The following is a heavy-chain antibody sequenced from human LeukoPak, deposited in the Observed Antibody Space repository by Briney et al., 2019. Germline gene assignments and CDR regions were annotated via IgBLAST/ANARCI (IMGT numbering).Heavy chain of an antibody. J-gene: IGHJ5*01. D-gene: IGHD3-9*01. CDR3: ARRSRLYRHETTGYHYS. CDR2: VFYSGTT. CDR1: GDYITTTNYY. Sequence: ASETLSLTCNVSGDYITTTNYYWAWIRQPPGKGLEWIASVFYSGTTYYNPSLKSRVTISMDTSRKQISLRLTSVTATDTAIYYCARRSRLYRHETTGYHYSWGPETLVTVSS. V-gene: IGHV4-39*01.